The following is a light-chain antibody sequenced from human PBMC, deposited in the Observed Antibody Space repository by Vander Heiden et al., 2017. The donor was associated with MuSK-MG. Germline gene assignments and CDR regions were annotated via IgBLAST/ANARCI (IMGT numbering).Light chain of an antibody. CDR3: QQTDYSPST. J-gene: IGKJ2*02. CDR2: GAS. CDR1: QNIGSH. V-gene: IGKV1-39*01. Sequence: DIQMTQSPSSLSASVGERVTITCRASQNIGSHLNWCQQKPGKAPNLLIYGASTLQSGVPSRFNGSGSGTDFNITITRLQPEDFATYYCQQTDYSPSTFGQGTKLQIK.